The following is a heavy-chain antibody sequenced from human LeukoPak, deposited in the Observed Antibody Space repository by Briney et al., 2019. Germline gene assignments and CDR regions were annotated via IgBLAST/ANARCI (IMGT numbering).Heavy chain of an antibody. Sequence: GGSLRLSCAASGFTFSSYAMSWVRQAPGKGLEWVSAISGSGGSTYYADSVEGRFTISRDNSKNTLYLQMNSLRAEDTAVYYCAKAQFLGYSNSYYFDYWGQGTLVTVSS. CDR2: ISGSGGST. D-gene: IGHD4-11*01. CDR3: AKAQFLGYSNSYYFDY. V-gene: IGHV3-23*01. CDR1: GFTFSSYA. J-gene: IGHJ4*02.